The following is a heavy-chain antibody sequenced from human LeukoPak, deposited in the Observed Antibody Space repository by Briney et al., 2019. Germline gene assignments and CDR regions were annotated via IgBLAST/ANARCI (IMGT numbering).Heavy chain of an antibody. J-gene: IGHJ4*02. V-gene: IGHV4-39*01. CDR2: MYYSGST. CDR3: TRGRPYYFDY. CDR1: GFTFSSYG. Sequence: PGGSLRLSCAASGFTFSSYGMHWVRQPPGKGLEWIGNMYYSGSTYFNPSLKSRVTISVDTSKNQFSLKLSSVTAADTAVYYCTRGRPYYFDYWGQGTLLTVSS.